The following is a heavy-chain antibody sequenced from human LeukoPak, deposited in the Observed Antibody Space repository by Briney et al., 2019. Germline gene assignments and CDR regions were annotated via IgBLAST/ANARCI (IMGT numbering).Heavy chain of an antibody. CDR3: AKDGAVAGPGYFDL. J-gene: IGHJ2*01. V-gene: IGHV3-15*05. CDR1: GFTFSNAW. CDR2: IKSKTDGGTT. D-gene: IGHD6-19*01. Sequence: PGGSLRLSCAASGFTFSNAWMSWVRQAPGKGLEWVGRIKSKTDGGTTDYAAPVKGRFTISRDNAKNTLYLQMNSLRAEDTAVYYCAKDGAVAGPGYFDLWGRGTLVTVSS.